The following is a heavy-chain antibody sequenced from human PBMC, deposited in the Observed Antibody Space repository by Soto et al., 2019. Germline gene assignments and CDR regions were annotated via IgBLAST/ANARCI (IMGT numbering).Heavy chain of an antibody. CDR1: GFTFSNFA. CDR3: AMDRSYSSDWAVPPFDY. CDR2: ISGSGGGT. D-gene: IGHD6-19*01. J-gene: IGHJ4*02. V-gene: IGHV3-23*01. Sequence: EMQLLESGGGLVQPGGSLRLSCAVSGFTFSNFAMSWVRQAPGKGLEWVSVISGSGGGTSYADSVKGRFTVSRDNSKTTLFLQMNTLRADDTAVYYCAMDRSYSSDWAVPPFDYWGQGTLVTVSS.